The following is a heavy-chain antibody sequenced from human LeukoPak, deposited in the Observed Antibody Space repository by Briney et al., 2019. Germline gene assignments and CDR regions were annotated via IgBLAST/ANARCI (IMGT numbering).Heavy chain of an antibody. J-gene: IGHJ5*02. D-gene: IGHD5-12*01. CDR3: ARVGGYGDNWFDP. V-gene: IGHV3-74*01. CDR2: INSDGSST. CDR1: GFTFDDYG. Sequence: GGSLRLSCAASGFTFDDYGLSWVRHAPGKGLVWVSRINSDGSSTSYADSVKGRFTISRDNAKNTLYLQMNSLRADDTAVYYCARVGGYGDNWFDPWGQGTLVTVSS.